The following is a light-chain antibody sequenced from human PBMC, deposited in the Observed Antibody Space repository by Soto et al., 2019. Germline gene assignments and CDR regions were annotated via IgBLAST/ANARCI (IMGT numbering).Light chain of an antibody. Sequence: EMVLTQSPGTLSLSPGERATLSCRASQSVRYNYLAWYQQKPGQAPRLLIYAASAMGTGIPVRFSGTGSGTDFTFTISRLEPVDFAVFYCQQYADSVSYTCGQGTKLE. CDR3: QQYADSVSYT. CDR2: AAS. CDR1: QSVRYNY. V-gene: IGKV3-20*01. J-gene: IGKJ2*01.